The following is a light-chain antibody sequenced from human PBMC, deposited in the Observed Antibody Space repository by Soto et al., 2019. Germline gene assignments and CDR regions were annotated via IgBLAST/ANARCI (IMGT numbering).Light chain of an antibody. V-gene: IGKV1-39*01. Sequence: DIQMTQAPSSLSASVGDRVTITCRASQSICSYINWYQQKPGKAPKLLIYAASSWQSVVPSRFSGSGSGTDFTLNISSLQTKDFATYYCHKSYGTPRTFGGGYKVES. CDR1: QSICSY. J-gene: IGKJ4*01. CDR2: AAS. CDR3: HKSYGTPRT.